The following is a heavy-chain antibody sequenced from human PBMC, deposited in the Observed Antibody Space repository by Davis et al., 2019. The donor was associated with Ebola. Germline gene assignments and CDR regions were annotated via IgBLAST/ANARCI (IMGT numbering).Heavy chain of an antibody. D-gene: IGHD6-13*01. CDR1: GFTFSNYW. V-gene: IGHV3-74*01. CDR2: IHSDGSVI. J-gene: IGHJ3*01. CDR3: AAIAVTGTAGAFDF. Sequence: PGGSLRLSCAASGFTFSNYWTHWVRQGPGKGLVWVSRIHSDGSVISYADSVKGRFTISRDNAKNTLYLQMNSLRAEDAGVYYCAAIAVTGTAGAFDFWGQGTMVTVSS.